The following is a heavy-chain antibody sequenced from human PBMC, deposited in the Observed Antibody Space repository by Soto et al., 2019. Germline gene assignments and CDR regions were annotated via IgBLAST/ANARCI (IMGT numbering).Heavy chain of an antibody. D-gene: IGHD3-22*01. CDR2: IWYDGSNK. CDR3: ARATYYYDSSAAFDI. V-gene: IGHV3-33*01. CDR1: GFTFSSYG. Sequence: QVQLVESGGGVVQPGRSLRLSCAASGFTFSSYGMHWVRQAPGKGLEWVAVIWYDGSNKYYADSVKGRFTISRDNSKNTLYLQMSSLRAEDTAVYYCARATYYYDSSAAFDIWGQGTMVTVSS. J-gene: IGHJ3*02.